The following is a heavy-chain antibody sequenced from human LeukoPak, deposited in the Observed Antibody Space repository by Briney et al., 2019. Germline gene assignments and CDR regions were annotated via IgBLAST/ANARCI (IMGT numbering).Heavy chain of an antibody. J-gene: IGHJ4*02. V-gene: IGHV3-21*05. D-gene: IGHD6-13*01. CDR2: ITGSTT. CDR3: ARDKGGEQQLDRIPYFDY. CDR1: GFTFSSHS. Sequence: GGSLRLSCVASGFTFSSHSLSWVRQAPGKGLEWVSYITGSTTIPAYATYADSVKGRFTISRDNAKNSLHLQMNSLRAEDTAVYYCARDKGGEQQLDRIPYFDYWGQGTLVTVSS.